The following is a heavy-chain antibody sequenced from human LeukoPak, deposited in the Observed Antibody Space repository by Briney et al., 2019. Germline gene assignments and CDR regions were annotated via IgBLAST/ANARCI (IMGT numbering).Heavy chain of an antibody. V-gene: IGHV4-30-2*01. CDR1: GGSISSGGYS. D-gene: IGHD2-2*01. Sequence: SETLSLTCAVSGGSISSGGYSWSWIRQPPGKGLEWIGYIYHSGSTYYNPSLKSRVTISVDTSKNQFSLKLSSVTAADTAVYYCARLDERYCSSTSCYGPRYYYYYYMDVWGKGTTVTVSS. J-gene: IGHJ6*03. CDR2: IYHSGST. CDR3: ARLDERYCSSTSCYGPRYYYYYYMDV.